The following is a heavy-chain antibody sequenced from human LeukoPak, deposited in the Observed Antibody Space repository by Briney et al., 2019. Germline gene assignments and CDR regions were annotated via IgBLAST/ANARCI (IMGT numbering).Heavy chain of an antibody. D-gene: IGHD3-3*01. CDR3: ARDFDDFWSGYLTKFDP. CDR1: GGSISSYY. CDR2: IYTSGST. V-gene: IGHV4-4*07. J-gene: IGHJ5*02. Sequence: SETPSLTCTVSGGSISSYYWSWIRQPAGKGLEWIGRIYTSGSTNYNPSLKSRVTMSVDTSKNQFSLKLSSVTAADTAVYYCARDFDDFWSGYLTKFDPWGQGTLVTVSS.